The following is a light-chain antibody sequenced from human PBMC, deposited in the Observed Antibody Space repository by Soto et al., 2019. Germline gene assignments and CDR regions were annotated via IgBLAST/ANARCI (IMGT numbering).Light chain of an antibody. Sequence: QSALAQPPSASGSPGQSVTISCTGSGSDIGAYNFVSWYQQHPGKAPKRMIFGVTERPSGVPDRFSGSKSGNTASLTVSGLQADDEAIYYCYSYAGRNVWVFGGGTKVTVL. V-gene: IGLV2-8*01. J-gene: IGLJ3*02. CDR1: GSDIGAYNF. CDR2: GVT. CDR3: YSYAGRNVWV.